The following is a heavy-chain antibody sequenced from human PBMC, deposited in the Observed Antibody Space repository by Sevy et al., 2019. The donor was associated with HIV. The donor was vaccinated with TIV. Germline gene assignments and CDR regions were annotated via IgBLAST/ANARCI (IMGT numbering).Heavy chain of an antibody. V-gene: IGHV4-39*01. CDR3: ARHVPVEMAKLWGAFDI. J-gene: IGHJ3*02. D-gene: IGHD2-21*01. Sequence: SETLSLTCTVSGGSISSSSYYWGWIRQPPGKGLEGIGSIYYSGSTYYNPSLKSRVTISVDTSKNQFSLKLSSVTAADTAVYYCARHVPVEMAKLWGAFDIWGQGTMVTVSS. CDR1: GGSISSSSYY. CDR2: IYYSGST.